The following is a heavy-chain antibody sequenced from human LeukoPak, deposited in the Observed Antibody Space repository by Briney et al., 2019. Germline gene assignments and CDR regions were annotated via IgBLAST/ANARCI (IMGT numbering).Heavy chain of an antibody. CDR1: GFIFRSYA. CDR3: ARGGGYYTNDMAV. J-gene: IGHJ6*02. D-gene: IGHD3-22*01. CDR2: ISFDGSNE. Sequence: PGRSLRLSCAASGFIFRSYAMHWVRQAPGKGLEWVAVISFDGSNEYYADSVKGRFTIYRDNSKNTLDLQMSRLRVEDTAVYYCARGGGYYTNDMAVWGQGTTVAVSS. V-gene: IGHV3-30-3*01.